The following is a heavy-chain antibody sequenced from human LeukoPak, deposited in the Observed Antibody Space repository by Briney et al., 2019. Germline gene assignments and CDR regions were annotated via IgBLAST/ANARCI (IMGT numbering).Heavy chain of an antibody. V-gene: IGHV3-15*01. J-gene: IGHJ4*02. CDR2: IKSKTGGGTT. Sequence: GGSLRLSCAASGFTFGTYAMSWVRQAPGKGLEWVGRIKSKTGGGTTDYAAPVKGRFTISRDDSKNALYMQINSLETEDTAVYYCTTGRVQGQAVAGTGGFDYWGQGTLVTVSS. CDR1: GFTFGTYA. D-gene: IGHD6-19*01. CDR3: TTGRVQGQAVAGTGGFDY.